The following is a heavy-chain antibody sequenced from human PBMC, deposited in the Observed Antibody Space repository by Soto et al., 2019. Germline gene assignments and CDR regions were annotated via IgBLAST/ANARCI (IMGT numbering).Heavy chain of an antibody. CDR2: IYPVDSDT. D-gene: IGHD2-2*01. CDR3: ARHHYCISASCYPKGCCDP. V-gene: IGHV5-51*01. Sequence: GVSLKVCWKGSECSFISYCGGWVRQKPGKGLGWIRIIYPVDSDTGYSPSFQAQVTISADRSISTAYLRWSSVKASYTAMYYCARHHYCISASCYPKGCCDPWRQGTLVPVSP. J-gene: IGHJ5*02. CDR1: ECSFISYC.